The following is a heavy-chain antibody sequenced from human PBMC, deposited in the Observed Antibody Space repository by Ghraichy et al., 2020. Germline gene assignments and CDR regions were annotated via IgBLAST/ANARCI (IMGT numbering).Heavy chain of an antibody. J-gene: IGHJ3*02. Sequence: GGSLRLSCAASGFTFDDYAMHWVRQAPGKGLEWVSLISGDGGSTYYADSVKGRFTISRDNSKNSLYLQMNSLRTEDTALDYCAKDIGGAATVSDAFDIWGQGTMVTVSS. V-gene: IGHV3-43*02. CDR2: ISGDGGST. CDR1: GFTFDDYA. D-gene: IGHD2-15*01. CDR3: AKDIGGAATVSDAFDI.